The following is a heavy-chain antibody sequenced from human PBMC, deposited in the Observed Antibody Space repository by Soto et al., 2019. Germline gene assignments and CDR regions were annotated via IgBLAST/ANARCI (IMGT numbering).Heavy chain of an antibody. Sequence: LSLTCAVSGDSVTSSNWWSWVRQPPGKGLEWIGEIYHSESTNYNPSLKSRVTMSIDKSKNQFSLKLTSVTAADTAVYFCARYDFGIFDYWGQGTLVTVSS. CDR3: ARYDFGIFDY. V-gene: IGHV4-4*01. J-gene: IGHJ4*02. CDR1: GDSVTSSNW. D-gene: IGHD4-17*01. CDR2: IYHSEST.